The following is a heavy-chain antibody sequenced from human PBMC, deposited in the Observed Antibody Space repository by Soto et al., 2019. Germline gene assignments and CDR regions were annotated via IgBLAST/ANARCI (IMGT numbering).Heavy chain of an antibody. J-gene: IGHJ6*02. CDR3: AREWGLLPYYVMNV. D-gene: IGHD1-26*01. V-gene: IGHV4-34*01. Sequence: SETLSLTCAVYGGSFSGYYWSWIRQPPGKGLEWIGEINHSGGTNYNPSLKSRVTISVDTSKNQFSLKLSSVTAADTAVYFCAREWGLLPYYVMNVWGHGTAVTVSS. CDR1: GGSFSGYY. CDR2: INHSGGT.